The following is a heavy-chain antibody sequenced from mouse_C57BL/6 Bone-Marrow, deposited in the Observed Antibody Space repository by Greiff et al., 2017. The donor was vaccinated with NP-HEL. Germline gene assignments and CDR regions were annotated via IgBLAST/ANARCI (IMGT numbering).Heavy chain of an antibody. CDR3: ARSYGNYAMDY. J-gene: IGHJ4*01. CDR1: GFDFSRYW. Sequence: EVQLVESGGGLVQPGGSLKLSCAASGFDFSRYWMSWVRQAPGKVLEWIGEINPDSSTINYTPSLKDKFIISRDNAKNTLYLQMSKVRSEDTALDYCARSYGNYAMDYWGQGTSVTVSS. D-gene: IGHD2-1*01. V-gene: IGHV4-1*02. CDR2: INPDSSTI.